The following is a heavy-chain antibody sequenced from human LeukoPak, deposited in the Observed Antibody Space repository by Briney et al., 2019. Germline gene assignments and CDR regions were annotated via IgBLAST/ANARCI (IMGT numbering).Heavy chain of an antibody. J-gene: IGHJ4*02. CDR3: ASGSPAADY. CDR1: GYSISRGYY. V-gene: IGHV4-38-2*02. CDR2: GHHSGST. Sequence: PSEPLSLTCTVSGYSISRGYYWGWIRQPPGKGLEWIGSGHHSGSTYYKSSLKSRVTISLDTSKNQFSLKLRSVTAADTAVYYCASGSPAADYWGQGTLVTVSS. D-gene: IGHD6-25*01.